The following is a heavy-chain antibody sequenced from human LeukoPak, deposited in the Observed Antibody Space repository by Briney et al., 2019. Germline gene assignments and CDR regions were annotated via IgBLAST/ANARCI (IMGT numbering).Heavy chain of an antibody. CDR1: GFTLSNYW. J-gene: IGHJ4*02. Sequence: GGSLRLSCAASGFTLSNYWMHWVRQAPGKGLVCVSRLHSDGTSTSYADSVRGRFTISRDNARNTLYLQMNTLRAEDTAVYYCARDSPFTYSGSYLDYWGQGTLVTVSS. CDR3: ARDSPFTYSGSYLDY. V-gene: IGHV3-74*01. D-gene: IGHD1-26*01. CDR2: LHSDGTST.